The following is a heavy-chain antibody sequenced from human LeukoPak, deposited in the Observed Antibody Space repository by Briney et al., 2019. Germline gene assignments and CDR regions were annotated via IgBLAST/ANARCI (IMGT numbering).Heavy chain of an antibody. Sequence: GGSLRLSCAASGFTFSSYWMHWVRQAPEKGLVWVSRINSDGSSTSYADSVKGRFTISRDNAKNTLYLQMNSLRAEDTAVYYCARGGAPGYYDSSGYHDYWGQGTLVTVSS. CDR1: GFTFSSYW. V-gene: IGHV3-74*01. CDR2: INSDGSST. CDR3: ARGGAPGYYDSSGYHDY. J-gene: IGHJ4*02. D-gene: IGHD3-22*01.